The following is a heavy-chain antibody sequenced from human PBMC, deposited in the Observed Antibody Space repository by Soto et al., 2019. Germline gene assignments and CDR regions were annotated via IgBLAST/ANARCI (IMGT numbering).Heavy chain of an antibody. Sequence: GASVKVSCKASGGTFSSYAISWVRQAPGQGLEWMGGIIPIFGTANYAQKFQGRVTITADESTSTAYMELSSLRSEGTAVYYCATLIKSNYYYGMDVWGQGTTVTVSS. J-gene: IGHJ6*02. CDR2: IIPIFGTA. CDR1: GGTFSSYA. CDR3: ATLIKSNYYYGMDV. V-gene: IGHV1-69*13.